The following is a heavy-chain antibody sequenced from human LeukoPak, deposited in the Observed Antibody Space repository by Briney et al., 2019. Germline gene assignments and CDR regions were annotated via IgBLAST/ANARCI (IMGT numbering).Heavy chain of an antibody. J-gene: IGHJ4*02. D-gene: IGHD3-3*01. Sequence: SETLSLTCTVSGGSISSYYWSWIRQPPGKRLEGGGHIYYSGSTNYNPSLKSRVTMSVDTSKNQFSLKLSSVTAADTAVYYCASRSSIWSGYQDTLYYFDSWGQGPLVTVSS. CDR3: ASRSSIWSGYQDTLYYFDS. CDR2: IYYSGST. CDR1: GGSISSYY. V-gene: IGHV4-59*01.